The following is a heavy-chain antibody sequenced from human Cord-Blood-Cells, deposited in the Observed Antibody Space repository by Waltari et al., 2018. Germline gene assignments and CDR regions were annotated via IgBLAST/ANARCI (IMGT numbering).Heavy chain of an antibody. V-gene: IGHV5-51*01. CDR2: IYPGDSDT. J-gene: IGHJ4*02. CDR3: ARREPYSSGWYFDY. CDR1: GYRLTSYW. Sequence: EVQLVQSGAEVKKPGEALTISCKRSGYRLTSYWTGWMAQMPGKGQEWMGIIYPGDSDTRYSPSFQGQVTISADKSISTAYLQWSSLKASDTAMYYCARREPYSSGWYFDYWGQGTLVTVSS. D-gene: IGHD6-19*01.